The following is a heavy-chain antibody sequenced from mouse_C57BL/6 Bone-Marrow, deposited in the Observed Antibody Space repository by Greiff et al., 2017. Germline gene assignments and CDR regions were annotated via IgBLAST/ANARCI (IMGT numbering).Heavy chain of an antibody. CDR2: ISNLAYSI. J-gene: IGHJ3*01. CDR1: GFTFSDYG. D-gene: IGHD2-4*01. CDR3: ARSYDYDEAWFAY. Sequence: EVQGVESGGGLVQPGGSLKLSCAASGFTFSDYGMAWVRQAPRKGPEWVAFISNLAYSIYYADTVTGRFTISRENAKNTLYLEMSSLRSEDTAMYYCARSYDYDEAWFAYWGQGTLVTVSA. V-gene: IGHV5-15*01.